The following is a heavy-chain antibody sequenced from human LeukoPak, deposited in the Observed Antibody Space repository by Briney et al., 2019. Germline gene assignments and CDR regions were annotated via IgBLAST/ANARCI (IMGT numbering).Heavy chain of an antibody. CDR1: GFTVSSYY. Sequence: GGSLRLSCVASGFTVSSYYVSWVRQAPGKGLEWVSVIYSGGSTYYADSVKGRFTISRDNAKNSLYLQMNSLRAEDTAVYYCARAGIDVDAFDIWGQGTMVTVSS. CDR3: ARAGIDVDAFDI. V-gene: IGHV3-53*01. CDR2: IYSGGST. J-gene: IGHJ3*02.